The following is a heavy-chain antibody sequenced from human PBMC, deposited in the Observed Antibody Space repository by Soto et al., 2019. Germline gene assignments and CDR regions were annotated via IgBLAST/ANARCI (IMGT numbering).Heavy chain of an antibody. CDR1: GYTFTGYY. CDR2: INPNSGGT. V-gene: IGHV1-2*04. CDR3: GRESFSTESPYYNYGKDV. J-gene: IGHJ6*02. D-gene: IGHD3-3*02. Sequence: QVQLVQSGAEVKKPGASVKVSCKASGYTFTGYYMHWVRQAPGQGLEWMGWINPNSGGTNYAQKFQGWVTMTRDTSISPAYMELSRLRSEDTAVYYCGRESFSTESPYYNYGKDVWGQGTTVTVSS.